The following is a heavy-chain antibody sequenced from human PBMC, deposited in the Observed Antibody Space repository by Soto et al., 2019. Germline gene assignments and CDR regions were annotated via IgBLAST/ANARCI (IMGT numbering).Heavy chain of an antibody. J-gene: IGHJ4*01. CDR2: LNDSGDT. CDR1: GGSISSGDHY. V-gene: IGHV4-30-4*08. D-gene: IGHD4-4*01. Sequence: QVQLQESGPGLVKPSQTLSLTCTVSGGSISSGDHYWSWIRQPPWKGLEWIAYLNDSGDTYYNPSLKIRAIISVDMSKNQFSLKLTAVTASDTAVFYCASADDYSIRFDYWGHGTLVTVSS. CDR3: ASADDYSIRFDY.